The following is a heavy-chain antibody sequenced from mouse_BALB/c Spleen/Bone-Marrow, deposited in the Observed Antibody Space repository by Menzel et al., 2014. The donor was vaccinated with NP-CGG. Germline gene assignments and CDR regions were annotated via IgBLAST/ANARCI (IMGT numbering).Heavy chain of an antibody. Sequence: EVMLGESGGGLGKPGGALKLSCAASGFTFSDYYMFWVRQTPEKRPEWVATISDGVSYAYYPASVKGRFTISRDNARNNLFLQISSLKSEDTAMYYCARAPPYDFYAMDYWGQGTSVTVSS. J-gene: IGHJ4*01. V-gene: IGHV5-4*02. CDR3: ARAPPYDFYAMDY. CDR2: ISDGVSYA. D-gene: IGHD2-13*01. CDR1: GFTFSDYY.